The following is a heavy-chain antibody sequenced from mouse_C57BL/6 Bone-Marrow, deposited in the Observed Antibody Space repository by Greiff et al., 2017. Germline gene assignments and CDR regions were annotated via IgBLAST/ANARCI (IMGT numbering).Heavy chain of an antibody. J-gene: IGHJ2*01. CDR1: GYAFSSYW. D-gene: IGHD1-1*01. CDR2: MYPGDGDT. V-gene: IGHV1-80*01. Sequence: QVQLQQSGAELVKPGVSVKISCKASGYAFSSYWMNWVKQRPGKGLEWIGQMYPGDGDTNYNGKFKGKATLTADKSSSTAYMQLSILTSEDSAVYFCARLRTVVGGYWGQGTTLTVSS. CDR3: ARLRTVVGGY.